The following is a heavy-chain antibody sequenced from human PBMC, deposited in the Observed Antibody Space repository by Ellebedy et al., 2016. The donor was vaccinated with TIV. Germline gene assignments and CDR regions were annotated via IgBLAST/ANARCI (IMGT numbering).Heavy chain of an antibody. V-gene: IGHV1-18*01. CDR2: ISAYNGNT. D-gene: IGHD3-10*01. CDR3: AREVRDAMVRGDNFDN. Sequence: ASVKVSXXASGYTFTSYGISWVRQAPGQGLEWMGWISAYNGNTNYAQKLQGRVTMTTDTSTSTAYMELRSLRSDDTAVYYCAREVRDAMVRGDNFDNWGQGTLVTVSS. CDR1: GYTFTSYG. J-gene: IGHJ4*02.